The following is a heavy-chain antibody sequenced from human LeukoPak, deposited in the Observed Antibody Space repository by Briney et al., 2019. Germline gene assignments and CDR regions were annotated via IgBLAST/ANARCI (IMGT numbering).Heavy chain of an antibody. CDR2: INPNSGGT. J-gene: IGHJ5*02. CDR1: GYTFTGYY. D-gene: IGHD1-26*01. V-gene: IGHV1-2*02. CDR3: ARDPRRSSIVGAGVNGFDP. Sequence: ASVKVSCKASGYTFTGYYMHWVRQAPGQGLEWMGWINPNSGGTNYAQKFQGRVTMTRDTSISTAYMELSRLRSDDTAVYYCARDPRRSSIVGAGVNGFDPWGQGTLVTVSS.